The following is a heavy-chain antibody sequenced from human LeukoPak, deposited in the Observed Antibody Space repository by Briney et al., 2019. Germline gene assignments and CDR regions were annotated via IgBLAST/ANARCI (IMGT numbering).Heavy chain of an antibody. D-gene: IGHD5-12*01. CDR1: GFTFSSYA. CDR3: ARSPYSGFEYYFDY. J-gene: IGHJ4*02. CDR2: ISGSGGSI. V-gene: IGHV3-23*01. Sequence: GGSLRLSCAASGFTFSSYAMSWVRQAPGKGLEWVSSISGSGGSIYYADSVKGRFTISRDNSKNTLYLQMSSQRAEDTAVYYCARSPYSGFEYYFDYWGQGTLVTVSS.